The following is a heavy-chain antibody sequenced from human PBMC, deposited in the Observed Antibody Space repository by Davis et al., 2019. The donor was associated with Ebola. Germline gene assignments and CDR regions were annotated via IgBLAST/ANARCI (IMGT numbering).Heavy chain of an antibody. J-gene: IGHJ4*02. Sequence: PGGSLRLSCAASGFTFSSYAMSWVRQAPGKGLEWVSAISGSGGSTYYADSVKGRFTISRDNSKNTLYLQMNSLRAEDTAVYYCAKDWLEGVVPAAKDYWGQGTLVTVSS. CDR2: ISGSGGST. D-gene: IGHD2-2*01. CDR1: GFTFSSYA. CDR3: AKDWLEGVVPAAKDY. V-gene: IGHV3-23*01.